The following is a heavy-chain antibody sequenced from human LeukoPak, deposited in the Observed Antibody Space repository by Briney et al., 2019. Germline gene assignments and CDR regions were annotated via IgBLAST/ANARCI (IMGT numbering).Heavy chain of an antibody. CDR2: IRYDGSNK. Sequence: PGGSLRLSCAASGFTFSSYGMHWVRQAPGKGLEWVAFIRYDGSNKYYADSVKGRFTISRDNSKNTLYLQMNSLRAEDTAVYYCGAKTWFGELFVDYWGQGTLVTASS. CDR3: GAKTWFGELFVDY. CDR1: GFTFSSYG. V-gene: IGHV3-30*02. J-gene: IGHJ4*02. D-gene: IGHD3-10*01.